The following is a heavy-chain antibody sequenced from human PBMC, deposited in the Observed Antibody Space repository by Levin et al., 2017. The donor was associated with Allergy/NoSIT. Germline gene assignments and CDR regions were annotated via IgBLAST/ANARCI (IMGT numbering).Heavy chain of an antibody. CDR3: AKVASGYWYFDY. CDR1: GFTFSSYA. V-gene: IGHV3-23*01. J-gene: IGHJ4*02. CDR2: ITGSGGST. Sequence: GGSLRLSCAASGFTFSSYAMSWVRQAPGKGLELVSTITGSGGSTYYADSVKGRFTISRDNSKSTLYLQMNSLRAEDTAVYYCAKVASGYWYFDYWGQGTLVTVSS. D-gene: IGHD5-12*01.